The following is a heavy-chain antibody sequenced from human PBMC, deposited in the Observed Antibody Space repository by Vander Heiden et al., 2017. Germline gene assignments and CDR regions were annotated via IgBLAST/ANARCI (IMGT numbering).Heavy chain of an antibody. J-gene: IGHJ4*02. CDR3: AREGYGGKSPDDY. CDR2: INPSSGST. D-gene: IGHD2-15*01. Sequence: QVQLVRCGPEVKKPGASGKVSCTASGYTFTSYYMHWVRQAPGQGLEWMGIINPSSGSTSYAQKFQGRVTMTRDTSTSTVYMELSSLRSEDTAVYYCAREGYGGKSPDDYWGQGTLVTVSS. V-gene: IGHV1-46*01. CDR1: GYTFTSYY.